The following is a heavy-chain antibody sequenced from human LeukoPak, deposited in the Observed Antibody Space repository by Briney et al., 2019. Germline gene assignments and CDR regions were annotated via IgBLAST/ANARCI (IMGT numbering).Heavy chain of an antibody. CDR3: ARLYSGSVRVFDS. V-gene: IGHV3-7*01. D-gene: IGHD6-19*01. J-gene: IGHJ4*02. CDR1: AFTFSNYW. Sequence: GGSLRLSCAASAFTFSNYWMSWVRQAPGKGLEWVANIKRDESEKFYVDSVKGRFTISRDNAKNSMFLQMSSLRAEDTAVYYCARLYSGSVRVFDSWGQGTLVTVSS. CDR2: IKRDESEK.